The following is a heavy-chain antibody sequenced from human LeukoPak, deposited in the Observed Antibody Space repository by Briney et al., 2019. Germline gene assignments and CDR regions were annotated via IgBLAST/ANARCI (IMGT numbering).Heavy chain of an antibody. V-gene: IGHV4-30-2*01. CDR2: VYHSGST. D-gene: IGHD3-16*01. Sequence: SETLSLTCVVSGGSIGSGGDSWSWVRQPPGKGLEWIGYVYHSGSTYYNPSLKSRVTISVDRSKNQFSLKLTSVTAADTAVYYCASGAYDYGPPGYFDYWGQGTLVTVSS. J-gene: IGHJ4*02. CDR1: GGSIGSGGDS. CDR3: ASGAYDYGPPGYFDY.